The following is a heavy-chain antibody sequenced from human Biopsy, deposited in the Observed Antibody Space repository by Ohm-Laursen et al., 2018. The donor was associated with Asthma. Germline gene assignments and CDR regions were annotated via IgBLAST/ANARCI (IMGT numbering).Heavy chain of an antibody. CDR2: IKHDGSEK. V-gene: IGHV3-7*01. CDR3: ARTFHFWSPYHAEHYQL. Sequence: SLRLSCSASGFTFCDYWMSWVRQVPGKGLAWVANIKHDGSEKNHVDSLKGRFTISRDNAKNSLYLQMNSLRAEDTAVYYCARTFHFWSPYHAEHYQLWGQGTLVTVSS. CDR1: GFTFCDYW. D-gene: IGHD3-3*02. J-gene: IGHJ1*01.